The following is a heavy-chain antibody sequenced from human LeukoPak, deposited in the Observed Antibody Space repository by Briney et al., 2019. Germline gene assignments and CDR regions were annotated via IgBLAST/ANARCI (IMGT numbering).Heavy chain of an antibody. CDR1: GGTFSSYA. D-gene: IGHD6-13*01. J-gene: IGHJ4*02. V-gene: IGHV1-69*13. CDR3: ATTPPGYSSSWQRTFDY. Sequence: SVRVSCKASGGTFSSYAISWVRQAPGQGLEWMGGIIPIFGTANYAQKFQGRVTITADESTSTAYTELSSLRSEDTAVYYCATTPPGYSSSWQRTFDYWGQGTLVTVSS. CDR2: IIPIFGTA.